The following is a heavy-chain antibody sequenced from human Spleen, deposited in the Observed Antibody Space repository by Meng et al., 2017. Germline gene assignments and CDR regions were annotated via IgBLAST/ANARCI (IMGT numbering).Heavy chain of an antibody. D-gene: IGHD6-13*01. CDR3: ARDEDISAAGKLFGDY. CDR1: GYTFTDYW. J-gene: IGHJ4*02. CDR2: INPKSGDT. Sequence: GRRLRYGGELKKPGGSVKVSCKASGYTFTDYWLHWVRRAPGQGLEWMGRINPKSGDTHYAQRFQGRVTMTGDTSISTAYMELSGLRSDDTAMYYCARDEDISAAGKLFGDYWGQGTLVTVSS. V-gene: IGHV1-2*06.